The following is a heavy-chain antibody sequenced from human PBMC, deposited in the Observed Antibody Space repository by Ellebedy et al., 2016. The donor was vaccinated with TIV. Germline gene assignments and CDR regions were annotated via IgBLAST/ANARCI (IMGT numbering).Heavy chain of an antibody. Sequence: GESLKISXAASGFTASSIYMSWVRQAPGKGLEWVSVIYTGGSTNYADSVKGRFTISRDNSKNTLYLQMKSLRADDTAVYYCARDRTGWKANSGWYDGWGQGTLVTVSS. J-gene: IGHJ5*02. D-gene: IGHD6-25*01. CDR2: IYTGGST. V-gene: IGHV3-53*01. CDR3: ARDRTGWKANSGWYDG. CDR1: GFTASSIY.